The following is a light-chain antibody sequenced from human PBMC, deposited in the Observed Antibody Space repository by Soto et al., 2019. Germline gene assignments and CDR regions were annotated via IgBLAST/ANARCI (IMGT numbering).Light chain of an antibody. Sequence: QMTQSPSSVSASVGDRVTMTCRASQGVGGWLAWYQQKPGKVPKLLIYATSSLHSGVPSRFSGSGSGTDFTLSISSLQPEDFATYFCQQTHSLPLSFGPGTKVDIK. CDR3: QQTHSLPLS. V-gene: IGKV1-12*01. CDR1: QGVGGW. CDR2: ATS. J-gene: IGKJ3*01.